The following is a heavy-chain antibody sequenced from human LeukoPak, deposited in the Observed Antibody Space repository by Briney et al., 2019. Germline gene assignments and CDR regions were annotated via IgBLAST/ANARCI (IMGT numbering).Heavy chain of an antibody. CDR2: IYYSGST. V-gene: IGHV4-39*07. CDR1: GGSISSSSYY. Sequence: PSETLSLTCTVSGGSISSSSYYWGWIRQPPGKGLEGIGSIYYSGSTYYNPSLKSRVTISVDTSKNQFSLKLSSVTAADTAVYYCARVSSSSWYADAGPFDYWGQGTLVTVSS. D-gene: IGHD6-13*01. CDR3: ARVSSSSWYADAGPFDY. J-gene: IGHJ4*02.